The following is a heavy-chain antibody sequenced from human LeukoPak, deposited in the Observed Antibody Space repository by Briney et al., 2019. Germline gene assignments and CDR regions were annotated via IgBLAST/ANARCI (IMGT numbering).Heavy chain of an antibody. CDR3: AKDARQYSNSWAFAGVFDY. J-gene: IGHJ4*02. CDR2: ISGSGGPT. CDR1: GLTLSDYA. Sequence: GGSLTLSWAVSGLTLSDYAMSCVRQAPGKGLEWVSTISGSGGPTIYADSVKGRFSMSRENSKNTLYLHVKSLRAEDTALYYCAKDARQYSNSWAFAGVFDYCGPGTLVTVSS. D-gene: IGHD6-13*01. V-gene: IGHV3-23*01.